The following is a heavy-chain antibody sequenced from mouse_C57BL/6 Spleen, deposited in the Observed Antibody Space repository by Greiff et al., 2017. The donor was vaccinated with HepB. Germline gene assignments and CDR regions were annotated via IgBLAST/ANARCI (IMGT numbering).Heavy chain of an antibody. V-gene: IGHV2-5*01. D-gene: IGHD2-3*01. J-gene: IGHJ4*01. CDR1: GFSFTSYG. CDR2: IWRGGST. Sequence: VKLVESGPGLVQPSQCLSITCTVSGFSFTSYGVHWVRQSPGKGLEWLGVIWRGGSTDYNAAFMSRLSITKDNSKSQVFFKMISLQADDTAIYYCAKKDGYLYAMDYWGQGTSVTVSS. CDR3: AKKDGYLYAMDY.